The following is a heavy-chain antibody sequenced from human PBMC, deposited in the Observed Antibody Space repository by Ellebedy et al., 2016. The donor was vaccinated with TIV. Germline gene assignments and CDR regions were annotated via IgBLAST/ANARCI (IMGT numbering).Heavy chain of an antibody. J-gene: IGHJ2*01. CDR3: ARDGGGDYDWYFDL. Sequence: ASVKVSCXASGYTFTGYYIQWVRQAPGQGLEWMGWINPNSGGTNYAQKFQGRVTMTRDTSISTAYMELSRLRSDDTAVYYCARDGGGDYDWYFDLWGRGTLVTVSS. D-gene: IGHD4-17*01. V-gene: IGHV1-2*02. CDR2: INPNSGGT. CDR1: GYTFTGYY.